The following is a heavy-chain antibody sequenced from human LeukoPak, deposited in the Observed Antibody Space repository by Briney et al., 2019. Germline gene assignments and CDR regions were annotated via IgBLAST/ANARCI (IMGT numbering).Heavy chain of an antibody. V-gene: IGHV3-48*03. CDR3: ARDNHDILTGYSYYYYYGMDV. Sequence: GGSLRLSCAASGFTFSSYEMHWVRPAPGKGLEWVSYISSSCSNIYYADSVKGRFTISRDNAKNSLYLQMNSLRAEDTAVYYCARDNHDILTGYSYYYYYGMDVWGQGTTVTVSS. D-gene: IGHD3-9*01. CDR2: ISSSCSNI. J-gene: IGHJ6*02. CDR1: GFTFSSYE.